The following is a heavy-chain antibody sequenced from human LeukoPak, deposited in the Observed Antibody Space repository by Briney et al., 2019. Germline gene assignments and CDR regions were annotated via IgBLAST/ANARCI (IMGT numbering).Heavy chain of an antibody. V-gene: IGHV4-59*01. CDR1: GGSISSDY. CDR3: ARDISRSWIFDY. J-gene: IGHJ4*02. Sequence: SETLSLTCTVSGGSISSDYGSWIRQPPGKGLEWIGYIYYSVSTNYNPSLKSRVTISVDTSKHPFSLKLSSVTAADTAVYYCARDISRSWIFDYWGKGTLVTVSS. D-gene: IGHD6-13*01. CDR2: IYYSVST.